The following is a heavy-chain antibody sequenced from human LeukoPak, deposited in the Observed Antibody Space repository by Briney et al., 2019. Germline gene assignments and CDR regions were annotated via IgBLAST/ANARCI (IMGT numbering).Heavy chain of an antibody. CDR3: AKVRVVVPAALGPFDY. Sequence: HPGGSLRLSCAASGFTFSSYAMHWVRQAPGKGLEWVSAISGSGGSTYYADSVKGRFTISRDNSKNTLYLQMNSLRAEDTAVYYCAKVRVVVPAALGPFDYWGQGTLVTVSS. CDR1: GFTFSSYA. CDR2: ISGSGGST. J-gene: IGHJ4*02. V-gene: IGHV3-23*01. D-gene: IGHD2-2*01.